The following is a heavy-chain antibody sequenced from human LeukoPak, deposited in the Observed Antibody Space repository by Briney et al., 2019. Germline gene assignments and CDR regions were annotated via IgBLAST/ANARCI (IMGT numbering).Heavy chain of an antibody. D-gene: IGHD6-6*01. CDR1: GYSISSGYY. J-gene: IGHJ6*03. V-gene: IGHV4-38-2*02. Sequence: SETLSLTCSVSGYSISSGYYWGWIRQPPGKGLEWIANIYDTGNTYYSPSLKSRVTISLDRSKNLFSLNLTSVTATDTAVYYCARVPYPEGLYSSSAEENYYYYMDVWGKGTTVTVSS. CDR2: IYDTGNT. CDR3: ARVPYPEGLYSSSAEENYYYYMDV.